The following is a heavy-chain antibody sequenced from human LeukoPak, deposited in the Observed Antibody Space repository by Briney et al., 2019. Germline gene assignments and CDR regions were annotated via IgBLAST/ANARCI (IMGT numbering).Heavy chain of an antibody. CDR3: ARYSTTTAFDY. V-gene: IGHV3-66*01. Sequence: HSGGSLRLSCAASGFTVSSNYMSWVRQAPGKGLEWVSVIYSGGSTYYADSVKGRFTISRDNSKNTLYLQMNSLRAEDTAVYYCARYSTTTAFDYWGQGTLVTASS. J-gene: IGHJ4*02. CDR1: GFTVSSNY. CDR2: IYSGGST. D-gene: IGHD2-8*01.